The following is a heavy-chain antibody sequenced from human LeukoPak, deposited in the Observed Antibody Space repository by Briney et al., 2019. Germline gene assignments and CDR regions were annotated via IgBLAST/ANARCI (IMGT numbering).Heavy chain of an antibody. CDR1: GFTFSNYA. V-gene: IGHV3-23*01. Sequence: GGSLRLSCVASGFTFSNYAMIWVRQAPGKGLEWVSAIRGSGGGTVYADSVKGRFTISRDNSENTLYLQMNNVRAEDTAIYYCARDPNGDYIGAFDSWGQGTLVTVSS. CDR2: IRGSGGGT. CDR3: ARDPNGDYIGAFDS. D-gene: IGHD4-17*01. J-gene: IGHJ3*01.